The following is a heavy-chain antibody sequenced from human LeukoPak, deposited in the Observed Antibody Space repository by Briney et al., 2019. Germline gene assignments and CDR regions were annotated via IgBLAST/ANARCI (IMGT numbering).Heavy chain of an antibody. CDR3: ARFGPPMVVPAAIPYYYYYGMDV. D-gene: IGHD2-2*01. CDR2: ISSSSSYI. V-gene: IGHV3-21*01. Sequence: GGSLRLPCAASGFTFSSYSMNWVRQAPGKGLEWVSSISSSSSYIYYADSVKGRFTISRDNAKNSLYLQMNSLRAEDAAVYYCARFGPPMVVPAAIPYYYYYGMDVWGKGTTVTVSS. J-gene: IGHJ6*04. CDR1: GFTFSSYS.